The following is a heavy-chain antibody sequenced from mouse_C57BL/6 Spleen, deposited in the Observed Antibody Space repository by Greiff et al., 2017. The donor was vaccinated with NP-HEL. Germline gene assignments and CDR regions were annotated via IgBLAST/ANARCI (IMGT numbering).Heavy chain of an antibody. D-gene: IGHD2-1*01. CDR2: INPNYGTT. CDR1: GYSFTDYY. V-gene: IGHV1-39*01. J-gene: IGHJ4*01. CDR3: ASRNGVYAMDY. Sequence: EVQLQQSGPELVKPGASVKISCKASGYSFTDYYMTWVKQSHGQSLEWIGVINPNYGTTSYNQKFKGKATLTVDQSSSTAYMQLNSLTSEDSAVYYCASRNGVYAMDYWGQGTSVTVSS.